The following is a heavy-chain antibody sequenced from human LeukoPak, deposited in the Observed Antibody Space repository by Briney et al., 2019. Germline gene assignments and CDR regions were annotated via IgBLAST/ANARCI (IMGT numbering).Heavy chain of an antibody. CDR3: ARHVVGAGRLASWYFDL. CDR1: GGSFSGYY. V-gene: IGHV4-34*01. D-gene: IGHD1-26*01. CDR2: INHSGST. J-gene: IGHJ2*01. Sequence: SETLSLTCAVYGGSFSGYYWSWIRQPPGKGLEWIGEINHSGSTNYNPSLKSRVTISVDTSKNQFSLKLSSVTAADTAVYYCARHVVGAGRLASWYFDLWGRGTLVTVSS.